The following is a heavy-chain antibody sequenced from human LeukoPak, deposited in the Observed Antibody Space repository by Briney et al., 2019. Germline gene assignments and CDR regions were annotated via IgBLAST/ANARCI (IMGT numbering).Heavy chain of an antibody. V-gene: IGHV3-21*04. CDR1: GFTFSSYS. CDR3: AKGYDFWSGYYTGADYYYYGMDV. Sequence: GGSLRLSCAASGFTFSSYSMNWVRQAPGKGLEWVSSISSSSSYIYYADSVKGRFTISRDNAKNTLYLQMNSLRAEDTAVYYCAKGYDFWSGYYTGADYYYYGMDVWGQGTTVTVSS. J-gene: IGHJ6*02. D-gene: IGHD3-3*01. CDR2: ISSSSSYI.